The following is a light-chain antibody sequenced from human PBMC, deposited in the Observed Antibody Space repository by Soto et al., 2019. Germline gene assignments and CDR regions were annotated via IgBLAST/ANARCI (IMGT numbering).Light chain of an antibody. CDR2: DAS. CDR1: QSVSSY. V-gene: IGKV3-11*01. CDR3: QQRSNWPPWT. Sequence: EIVLTQSPATLSLSPGERATVSCRASQSVSSYLAWYQQKPGQAPRLLIYDASNRATGIPARFSGSGSGTDLTLTISSLEPEDFAVYYCQQRSNWPPWTFGQGTKVEIK. J-gene: IGKJ1*01.